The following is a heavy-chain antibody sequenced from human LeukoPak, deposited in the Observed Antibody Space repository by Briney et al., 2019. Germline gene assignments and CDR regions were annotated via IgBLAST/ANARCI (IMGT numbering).Heavy chain of an antibody. CDR3: AKRDSSGYYFFDY. V-gene: IGHV3-30*14. CDR2: ISYDGTNK. J-gene: IGHJ4*02. D-gene: IGHD3-22*01. Sequence: PGGSLRLSCAASGVTFSNYAMHWVRQAPGKGLEWVAVISYDGTNKYYADSVKGRFTISKDHSKNTLYLQMNSLRAEDTAVYYCAKRDSSGYYFFDYWGQGTLVSVSS. CDR1: GVTFSNYA.